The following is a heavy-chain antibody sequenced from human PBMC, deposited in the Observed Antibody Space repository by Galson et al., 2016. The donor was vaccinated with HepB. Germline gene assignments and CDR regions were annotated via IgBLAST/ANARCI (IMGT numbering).Heavy chain of an antibody. J-gene: IGHJ6*02. CDR1: GFTFTDYA. Sequence: SLRLSCAASGFTFTDYAMNWVRQAPGKGLEWVSGISGSGGSTYYAGSVKGRFTISRDNSKNTLFLQMSSLSVDDAAVYYCAKENHHPADYYYYPMDVWGQGTSVAVSS. D-gene: IGHD1-14*01. CDR2: ISGSGGST. V-gene: IGHV3-23*01. CDR3: AKENHHPADYYYYPMDV.